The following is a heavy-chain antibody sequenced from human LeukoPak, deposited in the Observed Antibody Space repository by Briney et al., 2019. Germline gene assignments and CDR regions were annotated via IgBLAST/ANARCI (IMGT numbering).Heavy chain of an antibody. V-gene: IGHV4-61*02. Sequence: PSETLSLTCTVSGGSISSGSYYWSWIRQPAGKGLEWIGRIYTSGSTNYNPSLKGRVTISVDTSKNQFSLKLSSVTAADTAVYYCARAELGIEDYWGQGTLVTVSS. J-gene: IGHJ4*02. CDR2: IYTSGST. CDR1: GGSISSGSYY. CDR3: ARAELGIEDY. D-gene: IGHD7-27*01.